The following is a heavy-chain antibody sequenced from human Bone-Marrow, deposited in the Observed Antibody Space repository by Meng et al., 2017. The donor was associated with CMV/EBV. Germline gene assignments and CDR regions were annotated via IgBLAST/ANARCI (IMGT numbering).Heavy chain of an antibody. CDR2: INPNNGGT. J-gene: IGHJ4*02. CDR3: ARVPNYYDSGPYLGDY. CDR1: GYTFTNYY. V-gene: IGHV1-2*02. D-gene: IGHD3-22*01. Sequence: ASVKVSWKASGYTFTNYYMHWVRQAPGQGLEWMGWINPNNGGTNYAQKFQGRVTMTTDTSITTAYMDLSRLRSDDTAVYYCARVPNYYDSGPYLGDYWGPGTLVTVSS.